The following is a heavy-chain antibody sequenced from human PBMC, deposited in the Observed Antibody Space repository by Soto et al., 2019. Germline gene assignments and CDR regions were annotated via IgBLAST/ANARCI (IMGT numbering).Heavy chain of an antibody. V-gene: IGHV3-30-3*01. CDR1: GFTFSSYA. J-gene: IGHJ4*02. CDR2: ISYDGSNK. Sequence: GGSLRLSCAASGFTFSSYAMHWVRQAPGKGLEWVAVISYDGSNKYYADSVKGRFTISRDNSKNTLYLQMNSLRAEDTAVYYCARARKAVFDYWGQGTLVTVSS. D-gene: IGHD6-19*01. CDR3: ARARKAVFDY.